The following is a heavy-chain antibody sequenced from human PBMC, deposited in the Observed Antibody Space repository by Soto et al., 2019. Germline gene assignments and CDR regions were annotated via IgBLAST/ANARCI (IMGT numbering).Heavy chain of an antibody. D-gene: IGHD3-10*01. CDR1: GGTFSSYT. Sequence: QVQLVQSGAEVKKPGSSVKVSCKASGGTFSSYTISWVRQAPGQGLEWMGRIIPILGIANYAQKFQGRVTXXAXKXXSTAYMELSSLRSEDTAVYYCARVGLTMVRGVKNYWGQGTLVTVSS. V-gene: IGHV1-69*02. J-gene: IGHJ4*02. CDR3: ARVGLTMVRGVKNY. CDR2: IIPILGIA.